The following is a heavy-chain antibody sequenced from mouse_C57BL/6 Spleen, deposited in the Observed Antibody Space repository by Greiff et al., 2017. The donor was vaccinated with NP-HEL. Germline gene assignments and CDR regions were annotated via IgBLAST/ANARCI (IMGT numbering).Heavy chain of an antibody. CDR1: GYAFTNYL. CDR2: INPGSGGT. D-gene: IGHD2-1*01. J-gene: IGHJ4*01. V-gene: IGHV1-54*01. CDR3: ARFHYGNYGAMDY. Sequence: QVHVKQSGAELVRPGTSVKVSCKASGYAFTNYLIEGVKQRPGQGLEWIGVINPGSGGTNYNEKFKGKATLTADKSSSTAYMQLSSLTSEDSAVYFCARFHYGNYGAMDYWGQGTSVTVS.